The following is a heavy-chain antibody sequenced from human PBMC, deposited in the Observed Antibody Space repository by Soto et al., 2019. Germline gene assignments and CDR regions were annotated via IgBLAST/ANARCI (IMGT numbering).Heavy chain of an antibody. V-gene: IGHV4-30-4*01. Sequence: KASETLSLTCSVPGDSISTVDYFWARIRQPPGQALEYIGYIYKSTTTYYNPSFESRVAISLDTSKSQFSLTVTPVTAADAAVYFCARGRYCLTGRCFPNWFDSWGQGTLVTVSS. CDR2: IYKSTTT. J-gene: IGHJ5*01. D-gene: IGHD2-15*01. CDR1: GDSISTVDYF. CDR3: ARGRYCLTGRCFPNWFDS.